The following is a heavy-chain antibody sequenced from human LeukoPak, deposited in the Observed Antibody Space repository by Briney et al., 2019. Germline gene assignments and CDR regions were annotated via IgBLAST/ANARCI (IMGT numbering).Heavy chain of an antibody. J-gene: IGHJ3*02. CDR3: ARRKPSGSYYRSDAFDI. D-gene: IGHD1-26*01. Sequence: SETPSLTCTVSGGSIGSYYWSWIRQPPGKGLEWIGYIYYSGSTNYNPSLKSRVTISVDTSKNQFSLKLSSVTAADTAVYYCARRKPSGSYYRSDAFDIWGQGTMVTVSS. V-gene: IGHV4-59*08. CDR2: IYYSGST. CDR1: GGSIGSYY.